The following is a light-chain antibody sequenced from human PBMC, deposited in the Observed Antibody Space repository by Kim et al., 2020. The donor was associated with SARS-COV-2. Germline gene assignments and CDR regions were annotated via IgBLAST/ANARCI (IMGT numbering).Light chain of an antibody. J-gene: IGKJ4*01. CDR3: LQHDSYPLT. CDR2: AAS. V-gene: IGKV1-17*03. CDR1: QGITSD. Sequence: ACVGDRVTIPCRASQGITSDLAWFQQKPGKVPKRLIYAASSLQSGVPSRFSGSGSGTEFTLTISSLQPEDFATYYCLQHDSYPLTFGGGTKVDIK.